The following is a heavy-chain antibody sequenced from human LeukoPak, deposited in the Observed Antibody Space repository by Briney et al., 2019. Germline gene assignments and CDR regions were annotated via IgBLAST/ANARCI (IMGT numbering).Heavy chain of an antibody. V-gene: IGHV1-8*01. D-gene: IGHD6-13*01. CDR2: MNPNSGNT. CDR3: ATIAAAGNRRLNY. Sequence: ASVKVSCKASGYTFTSYDINWVRQATGQGLEWMGWMNPNSGNTGYAQKFQGRIIVSRNTSISTAYMELSSLTSEDTAIYYCATIAAAGNRRLNYWGQGTLVTVAS. CDR1: GYTFTSYD. J-gene: IGHJ4*02.